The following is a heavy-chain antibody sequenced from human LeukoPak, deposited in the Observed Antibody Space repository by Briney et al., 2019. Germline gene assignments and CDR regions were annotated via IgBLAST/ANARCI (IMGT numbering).Heavy chain of an antibody. J-gene: IGHJ3*02. CDR1: GFTFCSYG. D-gene: IGHD3-10*01. V-gene: IGHV3-23*01. CDR2: ICGSGGST. Sequence: PGGSLRLSCAASGFTFCSYGMSWVRQAPGMGRVWGSAICGSGGSTYYAHSVRGRFTISRDTSKNTLYLQMNSVRAADTSLYYCVKYRIGELFPDAFDIWGQGTMVTVSS. CDR3: VKYRIGELFPDAFDI.